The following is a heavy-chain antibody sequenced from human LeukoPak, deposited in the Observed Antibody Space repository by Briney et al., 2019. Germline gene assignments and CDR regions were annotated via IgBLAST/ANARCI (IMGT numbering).Heavy chain of an antibody. CDR1: GGSISSYY. CDR2: IYYSGST. J-gene: IGHJ4*02. Sequence: KPSETLSLTCTVSGGSISSYYWSWIRQPPGKGLEWIGYIYYSGSTNYNPSHKSRVTISVDTSKNQFSLKLSSVTAADTAVYYCASSNNNYYGSGSYPNRGQGTLVTVSS. V-gene: IGHV4-59*01. CDR3: ASSNNNYYGSGSYPN. D-gene: IGHD3-10*01.